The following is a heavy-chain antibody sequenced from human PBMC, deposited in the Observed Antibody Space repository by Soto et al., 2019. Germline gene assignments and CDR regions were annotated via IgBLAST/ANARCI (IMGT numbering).Heavy chain of an antibody. V-gene: IGHV3-30*18. Sequence: GGSLRLWCAAAGFTFSSYGVHWVRKAPGKGLEWVAVISYDGSNKYYADSVKGRFTISRDNSKNTLYLQMNSLRAEDTAVYYCAKHRSSGGRGYYFDYWGQGTLVTVSS. CDR2: ISYDGSNK. CDR3: AKHRSSGGRGYYFDY. J-gene: IGHJ4*02. CDR1: GFTFSSYG. D-gene: IGHD6-19*01.